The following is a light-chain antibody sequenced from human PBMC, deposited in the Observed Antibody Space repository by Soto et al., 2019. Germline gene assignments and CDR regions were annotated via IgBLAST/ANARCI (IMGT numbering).Light chain of an antibody. CDR3: LQDFSYPRT. Sequence: AIPMTQSPSSLSASVGDRVTITCRASQGIGTELGWYQLKPGKAPKLLVYGASTLHSGVLPRFSGSGSGTDFTLTISSLQPDDFATYYCLQDFSYPRTFGQGTEVEIK. V-gene: IGKV1-6*02. CDR2: GAS. CDR1: QGIGTE. J-gene: IGKJ1*01.